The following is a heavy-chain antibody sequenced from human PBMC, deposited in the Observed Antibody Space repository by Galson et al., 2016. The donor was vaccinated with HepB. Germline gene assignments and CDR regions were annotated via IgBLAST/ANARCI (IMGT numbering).Heavy chain of an antibody. CDR1: GFTFNVYG. V-gene: IGHV3-30*18. J-gene: IGHJ4*02. D-gene: IGHD3-9*01. Sequence: SLRLSCAASGFTFNVYGMHWVRQAPGKGLEWVASISQDGSNSYHVDSVKGRFTISRDNFKSTLYLEMNSLRGEDTAIYYCAKGDYDVLRYSDHWGQGTLVTVSS. CDR3: AKGDYDVLRYSDH. CDR2: ISQDGSNS.